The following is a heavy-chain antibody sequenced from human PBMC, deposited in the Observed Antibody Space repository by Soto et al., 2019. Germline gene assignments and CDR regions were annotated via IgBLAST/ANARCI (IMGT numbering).Heavy chain of an antibody. CDR3: AKVGFGDLDH. D-gene: IGHD3-10*01. J-gene: IGHJ4*02. V-gene: IGHV3-23*01. CDR2: ITFSGGDT. CDR1: GFSFTSYA. Sequence: GGSLRLSCAASGFSFTSYAMAWVRQAPGEGLEWVSTITFSGGDTYYADSVKGRFTISRDNSRNTVYLQMNSLRAEDTAAYYCAKVGFGDLDHWGLRTRVTVSS.